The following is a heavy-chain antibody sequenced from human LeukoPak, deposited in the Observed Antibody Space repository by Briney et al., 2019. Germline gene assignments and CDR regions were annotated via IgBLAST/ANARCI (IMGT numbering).Heavy chain of an antibody. V-gene: IGHV3-9*01. D-gene: IGHD6-13*01. J-gene: IGHJ4*02. CDR3: ARSAAAGTFPDY. CDR1: GFTFDDYA. CDR2: ISWNSGSI. Sequence: PGRSLRLSCAASGFTFDDYAMHWVRQAPGKGLEWVSGISWNSGSIGYADSVKGRFTISRDNAKNSLYLQMNSLRVEDTAVYYCARSAAAGTFPDYWGQGTLVTVSS.